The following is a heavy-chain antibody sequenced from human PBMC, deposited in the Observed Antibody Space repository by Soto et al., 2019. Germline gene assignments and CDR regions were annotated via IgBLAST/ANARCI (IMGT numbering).Heavy chain of an antibody. CDR2: IWHDGKNK. Sequence: QVQVVESGGGVVQPGRSLRLSCAASGFTFSNFGMHWVRQAPGKGLEWVAVIWHDGKNKYYADSAEGRFTVSRDNSKNTLYLQMNSLTAEDTAVYYCARDPGQDEAMDYWGQGTLVTVSS. CDR3: ARDPGQDEAMDY. V-gene: IGHV3-33*01. CDR1: GFTFSNFG. J-gene: IGHJ4*02.